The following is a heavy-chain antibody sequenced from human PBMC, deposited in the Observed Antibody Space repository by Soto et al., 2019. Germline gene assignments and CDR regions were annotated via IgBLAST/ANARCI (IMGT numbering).Heavy chain of an antibody. V-gene: IGHV4-30-2*01. D-gene: IGHD3-16*01. J-gene: IGHJ4*02. CDR3: ARGGALRRNGHGCFGF. CDR2: IHVTGYT. CDR1: GASITSGSYS. Sequence: PSETLSLTCTVSGASITSGSYSWSWIRQAPGKGLEWIGNIHVTGYTAFSPSLKRRVTMSVDTSKNQFSLNVNSVTAADTAAYFCARGGALRRNGHGCFGFWGQGTLVAVSS.